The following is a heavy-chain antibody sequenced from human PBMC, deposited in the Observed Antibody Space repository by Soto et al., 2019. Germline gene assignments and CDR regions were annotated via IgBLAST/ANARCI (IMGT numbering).Heavy chain of an antibody. CDR1: GFTFSSYS. CDR3: ASEYCSGGSCYYYGMDV. J-gene: IGHJ6*02. CDR2: IWYDGSNK. D-gene: IGHD2-15*01. V-gene: IGHV3-33*01. Sequence: QVQLVESGGGVVQPGRSLRLSCAASGFTFSSYSMHWVRQAPGKGLEWVAGIWYDGSNKYYADSVKGRFTISRDNSKNTLYLKMNSLRAEDTAVYYCASEYCSGGSCYYYGMDVWGQGNTVTVSS.